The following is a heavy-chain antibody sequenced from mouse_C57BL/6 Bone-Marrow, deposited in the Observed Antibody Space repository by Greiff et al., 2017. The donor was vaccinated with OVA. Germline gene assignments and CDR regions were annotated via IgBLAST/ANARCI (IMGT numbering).Heavy chain of an antibody. CDR3: ASEDGYYYWYFDV. CDR2: IDPANGNT. CDR1: GFNIKNNY. J-gene: IGHJ1*03. D-gene: IGHD2-3*01. Sequence: VQLQQSVAELVRPGASVKLSCTASGFNIKNNYMHWVKQRPEQGLEWIGRIDPANGNTKYAPKFQGKATITADKSSNTAYPQLSSLTSEDTAIYYGASEDGYYYWYFDVWGTGTTVTVSS. V-gene: IGHV14-3*01.